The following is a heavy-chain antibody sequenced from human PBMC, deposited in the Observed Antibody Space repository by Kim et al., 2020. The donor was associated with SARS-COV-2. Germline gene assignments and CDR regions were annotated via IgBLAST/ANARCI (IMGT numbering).Heavy chain of an antibody. CDR1: GFSFSEYA. Sequence: GGSLRLSCAASGFSFSEYAMHWVRQAPGKGLEWVAVTSHDGAKEYYAESVKGRFTISRDNSKNTLDLQMNSPRVEDTAVYFCTGGDWFGSGTYFGTFKYWGQGTQVIVSS. CDR3: TGGDWFGSGTYFGTFKY. V-gene: IGHV3-30-3*01. CDR2: TSHDGAKE. J-gene: IGHJ4*02. D-gene: IGHD3-10*01.